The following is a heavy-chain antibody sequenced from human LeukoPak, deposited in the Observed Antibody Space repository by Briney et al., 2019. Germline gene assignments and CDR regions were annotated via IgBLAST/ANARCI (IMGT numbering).Heavy chain of an antibody. CDR2: IKSKTDAGTT. Sequence: PGGSLRLSCAASGFTFSNAWMSWVRQAPGKGLEWVGRIKSKTDAGTTDYAAPVKGRFTISRDDSKNTLYLQMNSLRAEDTAVYYCARSGRDGYNAFDYWGQGTLVTVSS. J-gene: IGHJ4*02. CDR1: GFTFSNAW. V-gene: IGHV3-15*01. D-gene: IGHD5-24*01. CDR3: ARSGRDGYNAFDY.